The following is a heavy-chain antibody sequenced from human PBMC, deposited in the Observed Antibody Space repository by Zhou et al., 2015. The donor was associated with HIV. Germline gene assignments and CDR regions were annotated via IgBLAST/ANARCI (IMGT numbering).Heavy chain of an antibody. CDR3: ARDGRILSQEWEDAFDI. CDR1: GGTFSSYA. Sequence: QVQLVQSGAEVKKPGSSVKVSCKASGGTFSSYAISWVRQAPGQGLEWMGGIIPIFGTANYAQKFQGRVTITADESTSTAYMELSSLRSEDTAVYYCARDGRILSQEWEDAFDIWGQGTMVTVSS. CDR2: IIPIFGTA. V-gene: IGHV1-69*12. D-gene: IGHD1-26*01. J-gene: IGHJ3*02.